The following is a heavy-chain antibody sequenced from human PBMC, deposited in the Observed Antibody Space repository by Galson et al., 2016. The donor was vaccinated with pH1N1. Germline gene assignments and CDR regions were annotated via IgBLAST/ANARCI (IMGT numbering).Heavy chain of an antibody. V-gene: IGHV1-8*01. CDR1: GYTFTNFD. J-gene: IGHJ2*01. CDR3: AIMYCGGDCPPGYFDL. D-gene: IGHD2-21*02. Sequence: SVKVSCKASGYTFTNFDINWVRQATGQGLEWMGWMNPNSGNTGYAQKFQGRVTMTRNTSIRTAYMELSSLRSEDTAIYYCAIMYCGGDCPPGYFDLWGRGTLVTVS. CDR2: MNPNSGNT.